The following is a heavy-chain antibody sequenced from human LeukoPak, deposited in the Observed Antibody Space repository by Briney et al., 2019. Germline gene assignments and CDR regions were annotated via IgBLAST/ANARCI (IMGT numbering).Heavy chain of an antibody. D-gene: IGHD5-12*01. CDR2: INHSGST. J-gene: IGHJ4*02. V-gene: IGHV4-34*01. CDR1: GGSFSGYY. CDR3: ARGPRRGYSGYDLLDY. Sequence: SETLSLTCAVYGGSFSGYYWSWIRQPPGKGLEWIGEINHSGSTNYNPPLKSRVTISVDTSKNQFSLKLSSVTAADTAVYYCARGPRRGYSGYDLLDYWGQGTLVTVSS.